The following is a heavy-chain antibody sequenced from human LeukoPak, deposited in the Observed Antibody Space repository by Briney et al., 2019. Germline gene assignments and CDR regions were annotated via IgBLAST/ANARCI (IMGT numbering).Heavy chain of an antibody. V-gene: IGHV1-69*13. Sequence: ASVKVSCKASGDTFSSYAISWVRQAPGQGLEWMGGIIPIFGTANYAQKFQGRVTITADESTSTAYMELSSLRSEDTAVYYCARRGYSSGWYTEDYWGQGTLVTVSS. D-gene: IGHD6-19*01. CDR2: IIPIFGTA. CDR3: ARRGYSSGWYTEDY. CDR1: GDTFSSYA. J-gene: IGHJ4*02.